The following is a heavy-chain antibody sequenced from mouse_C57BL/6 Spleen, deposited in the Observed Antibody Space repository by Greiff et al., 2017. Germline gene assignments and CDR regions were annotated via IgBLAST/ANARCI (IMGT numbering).Heavy chain of an antibody. V-gene: IGHV14-4*01. D-gene: IGHD1-1*01. CDR2: IDPENGDT. J-gene: IGHJ3*01. CDR3: TTFCYYGSRPRFGY. CDR1: GFNIKDDY. Sequence: EVQLQQSGAELVRPGASVKLSCTASGFNIKDDYMHWVKQRPEQGLEWIGWIDPENGDTDYASKFQGKATIAADKSSNTAYLQLSSLTAEDTAVYCGTTFCYYGSRPRFGYWGQGTLVTVSA.